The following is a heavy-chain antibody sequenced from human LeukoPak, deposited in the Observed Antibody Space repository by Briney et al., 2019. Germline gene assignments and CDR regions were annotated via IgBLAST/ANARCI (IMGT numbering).Heavy chain of an antibody. V-gene: IGHV3-33*01. D-gene: IGHD3-3*01. CDR1: GFTFSSYG. Sequence: GGSLRLSCAASGFTFSSYGMHWVRQAPGKGLEWVAVIWYDGSNKYYADSVKGRFTISRDNSKNTLYLQMNSLRAEDTAVCYCARGRQDDFWSGYSFDYWGQGTLVTVSS. CDR2: IWYDGSNK. J-gene: IGHJ4*02. CDR3: ARGRQDDFWSGYSFDY.